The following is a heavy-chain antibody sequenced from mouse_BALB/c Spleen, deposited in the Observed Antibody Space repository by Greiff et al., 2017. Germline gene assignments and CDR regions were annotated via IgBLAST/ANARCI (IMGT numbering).Heavy chain of an antibody. V-gene: IGHV3-8*02. CDR3: ARLSPYGNYVEDY. CDR2: ISYSGST. D-gene: IGHD2-1*01. CDR1: GDSITSGY. Sequence: EVMLVESGPSLVKPSQTLSLTCSVTGDSITSGYWNWIRKFPGNKLEYMGYISYSGSTYYNPSLKSRISITRDTSKNQYYLQLNSVTTEDTATYYCARLSPYGNYVEDYWGQGTSVTVSS. J-gene: IGHJ4*01.